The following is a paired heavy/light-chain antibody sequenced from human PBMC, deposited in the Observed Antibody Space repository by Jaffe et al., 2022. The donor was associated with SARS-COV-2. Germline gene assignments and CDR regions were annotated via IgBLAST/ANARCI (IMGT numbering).Light chain of an antibody. V-gene: IGLV3-21*02. Sequence: SYVLTQPPSVSVAPGQTARITCGGNNIGSKSVHWYQQKPGQAPVLVVYDDSDRPSGIPERFSGSNSGNTATLTISRVEAGDEADYYCQVWDSSSDHYVFGTGTKVTVL. CDR2: DDS. CDR1: NIGSKS. CDR3: QVWDSSSDHYV. J-gene: IGLJ1*01.
Heavy chain of an antibody. CDR3: AREKDTAMVPFDY. V-gene: IGHV3-11*01. CDR2: ISSSGSTI. J-gene: IGHJ4*02. Sequence: QVQLVESGGGLVKPGGSLRLSCAASGFTFSDYYMSWIRQAPGKGLEWVSYISSSGSTIYYADSVKGRFTISRDNAKNSLYLQMNSLRAEDTAVYYCAREKDTAMVPFDYWGQGTLVTVSS. CDR1: GFTFSDYY. D-gene: IGHD5-18*01.